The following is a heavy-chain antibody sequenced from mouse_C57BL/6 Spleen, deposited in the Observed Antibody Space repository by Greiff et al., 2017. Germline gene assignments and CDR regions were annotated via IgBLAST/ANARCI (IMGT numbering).Heavy chain of an antibody. Sequence: QVHVKQPGAELVRPGSSVKLSCKASGYTFTSYWMDWVKQRPGQGLEWIGNIYPSDSETHYNQKFKDKATLTVDKSSSTAYMQLSSLTSEDSAVYYCARGKYGSFDYWGQGTTLTVSS. D-gene: IGHD2-10*02. CDR3: ARGKYGSFDY. V-gene: IGHV1-61*01. CDR2: IYPSDSET. J-gene: IGHJ2*01. CDR1: GYTFTSYW.